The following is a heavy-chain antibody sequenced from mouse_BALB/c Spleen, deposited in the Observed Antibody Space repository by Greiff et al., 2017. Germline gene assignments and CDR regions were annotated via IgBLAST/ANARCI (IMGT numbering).Heavy chain of an antibody. J-gene: IGHJ3*01. CDR3: ARGRDYGSAWFAY. D-gene: IGHD1-1*01. CDR2: ISSGGST. CDR1: GFTFSSYA. V-gene: IGHV5-6-5*01. Sequence: EVQLVESGGGLVKPGGSLKLSCAASGFTFSSYAMSWVRQTPEKRLEWVASISSGGSTYYPDSVKGRFTISRDNARNILYLQMSSLRSEDTAMYYCARGRDYGSAWFAYWGQGTLVTVSA.